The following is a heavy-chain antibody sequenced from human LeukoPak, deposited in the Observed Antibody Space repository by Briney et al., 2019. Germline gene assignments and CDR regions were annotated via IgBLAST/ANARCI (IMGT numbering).Heavy chain of an antibody. CDR3: ARDRSAGTDPYYYYYYMDV. CDR2: INHSGST. D-gene: IGHD6-19*01. CDR1: GGSFSGYY. Sequence: PSETLSLTCAVYGGSFSGYYWSWIRQPPGKGLEWIGEINHSGSTNYNPSLKSRVTISVDTSKNQFSLKLSSVTAADTAVYYCARDRSAGTDPYYYYYYMDVWGKGTTVTISS. J-gene: IGHJ6*03. V-gene: IGHV4-34*01.